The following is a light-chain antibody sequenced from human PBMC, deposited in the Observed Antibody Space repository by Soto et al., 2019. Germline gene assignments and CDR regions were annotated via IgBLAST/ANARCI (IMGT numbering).Light chain of an antibody. CDR2: GAS. Sequence: EIVMTQSPATLSVSPGERATLSCRASQSVSSNLAWYQQKPGQAPRLLIYGASTRATGIPARFSGGGSGTEFTLTISGLQSEDFEVYHCQQYNNWPLTFGGGTKVEIK. V-gene: IGKV3-15*01. CDR1: QSVSSN. CDR3: QQYNNWPLT. J-gene: IGKJ4*01.